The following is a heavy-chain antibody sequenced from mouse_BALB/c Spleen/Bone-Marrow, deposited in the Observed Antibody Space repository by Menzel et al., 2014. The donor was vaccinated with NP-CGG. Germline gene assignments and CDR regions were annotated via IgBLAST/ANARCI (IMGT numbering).Heavy chain of an antibody. Sequence: EVQLQQTGGGLGQPGGSLKLSCAASGFDFSRYWMSWVRQAPGKGLEWIGEINPDSSTINYTPSLKDKFIISRDNAKNTLYLQMSKVRSEDTALYYCALLGNYGYFDVWGAGTTVTVSS. J-gene: IGHJ1*01. CDR3: ALLGNYGYFDV. D-gene: IGHD2-1*01. CDR1: GFDFSRYW. CDR2: INPDSSTI. V-gene: IGHV4-1*02.